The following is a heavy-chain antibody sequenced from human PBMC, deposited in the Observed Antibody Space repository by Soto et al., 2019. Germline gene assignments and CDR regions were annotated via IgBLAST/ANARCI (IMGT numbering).Heavy chain of an antibody. J-gene: IGHJ5*02. CDR2: IYYSGST. CDR1: GGSISSGGYY. CDR3: AISSGYADWFDP. D-gene: IGHD3-22*01. Sequence: QVQLQESGPGLVKPSQTLSLTCTVSGGSISSGGYYWSWIRQHPGKGLEWIGYIYYSGSTYYNPSLKSRVSISVDTSKNQFSLKLRSLTAADTAVHYCAISSGYADWFDPWGQGTLVTVSS. V-gene: IGHV4-31*03.